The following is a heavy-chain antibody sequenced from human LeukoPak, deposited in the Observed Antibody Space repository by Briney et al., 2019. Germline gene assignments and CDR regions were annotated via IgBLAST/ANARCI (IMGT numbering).Heavy chain of an antibody. V-gene: IGHV4-30-2*01. J-gene: IGHJ4*02. D-gene: IGHD6-19*01. CDR1: GGSISSGGYS. CDR2: IYHSGST. Sequence: SQTLSLTCAVSGGSISSGGYSWSWIRQPPGKGLEWIGYIYHSGSTYYNPSLKSRVTISVDRSKNQFSLKLSSVTAADTAVYYCARGPPRLAVAAFWGQGTLVTVSS. CDR3: ARGPPRLAVAAF.